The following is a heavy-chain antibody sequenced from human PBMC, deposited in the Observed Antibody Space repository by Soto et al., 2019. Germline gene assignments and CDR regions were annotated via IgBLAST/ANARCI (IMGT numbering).Heavy chain of an antibody. CDR1: RGGFSTYA. D-gene: IGHD4-17*01. CDR3: ATGGTTVTRRFDY. Sequence: SVKVSCKASRGGFSTYAITWGRQAPGQGLEWMGGITPIFDTTNYAQKFQGRVTITADESTTTVHMELTSLTSEDTAVYYCATGGTTVTRRFDYWGQGTLVTVSS. V-gene: IGHV1-69*13. J-gene: IGHJ4*02. CDR2: ITPIFDTT.